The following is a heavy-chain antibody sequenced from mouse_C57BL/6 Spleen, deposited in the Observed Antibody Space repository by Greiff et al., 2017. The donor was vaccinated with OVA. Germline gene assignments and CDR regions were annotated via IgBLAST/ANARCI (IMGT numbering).Heavy chain of an antibody. CDR3: ARGEAYYSNYEGYAMDY. Sequence: EVQGVESGGGLVKPGGSLKLSCAASGFTFSDYGMHWVRQAPEKGLEWVAYISSGSSTIYYADTVKGRFTISRDNAKNTLFLQMTSLRSEDTAMYYCARGEAYYSNYEGYAMDYWGQGTSVTVSS. V-gene: IGHV5-17*01. CDR2: ISSGSSTI. J-gene: IGHJ4*01. D-gene: IGHD2-5*01. CDR1: GFTFSDYG.